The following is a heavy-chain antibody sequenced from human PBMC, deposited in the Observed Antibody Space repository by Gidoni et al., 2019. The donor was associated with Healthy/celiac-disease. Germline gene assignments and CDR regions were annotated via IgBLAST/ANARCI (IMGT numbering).Heavy chain of an antibody. CDR2: IYYSGRT. D-gene: IGHD1-26*01. J-gene: IGHJ3*02. CDR3: ARESTRGELLPFDI. CDR1: GGSISSGGYY. V-gene: IGHV4-31*03. Sequence: QVQLQESGPGLVKPSQTLSLTCTVSGGSISSGGYYWSWIRQHPGKGLEWIGYIYYSGRTYYNPSLKSRVTISVDTSKNQFSLKLSSVTAADTAVYYCARESTRGELLPFDIWGQGTMVTVSS.